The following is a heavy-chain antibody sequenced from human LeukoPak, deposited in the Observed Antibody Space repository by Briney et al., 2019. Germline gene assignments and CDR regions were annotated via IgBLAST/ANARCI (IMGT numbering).Heavy chain of an antibody. V-gene: IGHV3-21*04. CDR3: AESRGHDDILTGYYKTYNFDY. D-gene: IGHD3-9*01. Sequence: PGGSLRLSCAASGFTFSSYSMNRVRQAPGKGLEWVSSISSSSSYIYYADSVKGRFTISRDNAKNSLYLQMNSLRAEDTAVYYCAESRGHDDILTGYYKTYNFDYWGQGTLVTVSS. CDR1: GFTFSSYS. J-gene: IGHJ4*02. CDR2: ISSSSSYI.